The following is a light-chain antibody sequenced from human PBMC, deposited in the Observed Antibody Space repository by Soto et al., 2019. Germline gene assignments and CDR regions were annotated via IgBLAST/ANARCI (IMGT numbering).Light chain of an antibody. CDR2: ATN. J-gene: IGLJ2*01. CDR1: TGAVTSSHS. CDR3: LLSYSGPWV. Sequence: QAVVTQEPSLTVSPGGTVTLTCGSNTGAVTSSHSPYWFQQKPGQAPTTLIYATNNQHSWTPARFSGSLLGGKAALTLPGAQPEDEADYYCLLSYSGPWVFGGGTKLTVL. V-gene: IGLV7-46*01.